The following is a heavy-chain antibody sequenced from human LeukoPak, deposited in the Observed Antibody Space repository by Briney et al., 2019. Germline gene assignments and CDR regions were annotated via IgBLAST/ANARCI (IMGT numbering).Heavy chain of an antibody. J-gene: IGHJ3*02. V-gene: IGHV3-66*01. CDR2: IYSGGST. Sequence: PGGSLRLSCAASGFTVSTNYMIWVRQAPGKGLEWVSVIYSGGSTYYADSVKGRFTISRDSSKNTLYLQMNSLRAEDTAVYYCARGVFYGDNGGGAFDIWGQGTMVTVSS. D-gene: IGHD4-23*01. CDR1: GFTVSTNY. CDR3: ARGVFYGDNGGGAFDI.